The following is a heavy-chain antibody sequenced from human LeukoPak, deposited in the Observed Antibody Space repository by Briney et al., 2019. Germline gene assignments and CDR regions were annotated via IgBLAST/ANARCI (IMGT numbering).Heavy chain of an antibody. CDR2: IYYCGST. V-gene: IGHV4-39*07. J-gene: IGHJ5*02. D-gene: IGHD6-19*01. CDR1: GGSISSSSYH. Sequence: SETLSLTCTVSGGSISSSSYHWGWIRQPPGKGPEWIGSIYYCGSTYYNPSLKSRVTISVDTSKNQFSLKLSSVTAADTAVYYCARVPGPKQWLVLGGWFDPWGQGTLVTVSS. CDR3: ARVPGPKQWLVLGGWFDP.